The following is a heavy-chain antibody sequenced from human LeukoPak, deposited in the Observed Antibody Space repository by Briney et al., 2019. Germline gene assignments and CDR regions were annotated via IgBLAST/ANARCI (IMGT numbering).Heavy chain of an antibody. CDR2: IYSGGST. V-gene: IGHV3-66*01. CDR3: ARGGIVATTYYFDY. CDR1: GFTVSSNY. D-gene: IGHD5-12*01. Sequence: GGSLRLSCAASGFTVSSNYMSWVRQAPGKGLEWVSVIYSGGSTYYADSVKGRFTISRDNSKNTLYLQMNSLRAEDTAVYYCARGGIVATTYYFDYWGQGTLATVSS. J-gene: IGHJ4*02.